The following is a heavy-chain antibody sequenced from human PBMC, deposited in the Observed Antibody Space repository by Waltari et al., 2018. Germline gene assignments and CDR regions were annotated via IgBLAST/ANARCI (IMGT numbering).Heavy chain of an antibody. CDR3: ARATVYDFWSGWFDY. V-gene: IGHV4-30-4*08. Sequence: QVQLQESGPGLVKPSQTLSLTCTVSGGSISSGDYYWSWIRQPPGKGLEWIGYIYYSGSTYYNPSLKSRVTISVDTSKNQFSLKLSSVTAADTAVYYCARATVYDFWSGWFDYWGQGTLVTVSS. CDR2: IYYSGST. D-gene: IGHD3-3*01. J-gene: IGHJ4*02. CDR1: GGSISSGDYY.